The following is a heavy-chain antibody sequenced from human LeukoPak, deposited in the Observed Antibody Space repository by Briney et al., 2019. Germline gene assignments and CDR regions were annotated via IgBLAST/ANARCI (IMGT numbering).Heavy chain of an antibody. D-gene: IGHD3-10*01. J-gene: IGHJ5*02. CDR3: ARVRITMVRGATMFDP. CDR1: GGSISSGGYY. V-gene: IGHV4-30-2*01. CDR2: IYHSGST. Sequence: SQTLSLTCTVSGGSISSGGYYWSWIRQPPGKGLEWIGYIYHSGSTYYNPSLKSRVTISVDRSKNQFSLKPSSVTAADTAVYYCARVRITMVRGATMFDPWGQGTLVTVSS.